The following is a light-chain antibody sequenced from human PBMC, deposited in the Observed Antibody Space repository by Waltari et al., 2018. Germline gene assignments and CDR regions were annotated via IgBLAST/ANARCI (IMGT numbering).Light chain of an antibody. CDR1: QSVSSN. J-gene: IGKJ3*01. CDR3: QQYNNWPFT. Sequence: EIVMTQSPATLSVSPGERATPSCRASQSVSSNLAWYQQKPGQAPRLLIYGASTRATGIPARFSGSGSGTKFTLTISSLQSEDFAVYYCQQYNNWPFTFGPGTKVDIK. V-gene: IGKV3-15*01. CDR2: GAS.